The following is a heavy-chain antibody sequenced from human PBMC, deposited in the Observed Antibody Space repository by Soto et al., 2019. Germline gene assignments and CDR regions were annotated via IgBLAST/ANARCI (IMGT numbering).Heavy chain of an antibody. Sequence: QVQLQESGPGLVKPSETLSLTCTVSGGSISSYYWSWIRQPPGTGLEWIGYIDYSGSTNYNTSLKRRVTISVDTSKNQFSLKLSSVTAADAAVYSWARRAVTYRSPHYYMDVWGKGTTVTVSS. CDR2: IDYSGST. D-gene: IGHD4-17*01. J-gene: IGHJ6*03. V-gene: IGHV4-59*08. CDR1: GGSISSYY. CDR3: ARRAVTYRSPHYYMDV.